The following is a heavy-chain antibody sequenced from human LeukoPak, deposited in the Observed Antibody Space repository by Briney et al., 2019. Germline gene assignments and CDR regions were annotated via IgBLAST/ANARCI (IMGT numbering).Heavy chain of an antibody. Sequence: ASVKVSCKASGGTFSSYAISWVRQAPGQGLEWMGRIIPILGIANYAQKFQGRVTITADKSTSTAYMELSSLRSEDTAVYYCARDSYNGYSGYDSDYWGQGTLVTVSS. CDR1: GGTFSSYA. CDR3: ARDSYNGYSGYDSDY. V-gene: IGHV1-69*04. J-gene: IGHJ4*02. D-gene: IGHD5-12*01. CDR2: IIPILGIA.